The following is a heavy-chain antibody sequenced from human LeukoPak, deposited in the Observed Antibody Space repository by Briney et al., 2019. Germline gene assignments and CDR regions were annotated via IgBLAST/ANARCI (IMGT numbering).Heavy chain of an antibody. D-gene: IGHD1-7*01. CDR3: AKDNWNYGYYFDY. Sequence: GGSLRLSCAASGLTFQSYAVSWVRQAPGKGLYWGSAMSGSGGSTYYADSVKGRFTISRDNSKNTLYLQMNSLRAEDTAVYYCAKDNWNYGYYFDYWGQGTLVTVSS. CDR2: MSGSGGST. CDR1: GLTFQSYA. V-gene: IGHV3-23*01. J-gene: IGHJ4*02.